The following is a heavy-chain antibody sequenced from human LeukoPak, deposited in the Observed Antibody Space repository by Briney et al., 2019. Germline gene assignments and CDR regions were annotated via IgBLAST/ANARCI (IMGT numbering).Heavy chain of an antibody. CDR1: GGTFSSYA. CDR2: IIPIFGTA. D-gene: IGHD1-20*01. Sequence: SVKVSCKASGGTFSSYAISWVRQAPGQGLEWMGGIIPIFGTANYAQKFQGRVTITADKSTSTAYMELSSLRSEDTAVYYCARGITGTRGFDYWGQGTLVTVSS. J-gene: IGHJ4*02. CDR3: ARGITGTRGFDY. V-gene: IGHV1-69*06.